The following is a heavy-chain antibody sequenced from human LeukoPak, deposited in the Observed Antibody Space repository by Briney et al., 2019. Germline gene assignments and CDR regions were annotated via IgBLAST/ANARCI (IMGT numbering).Heavy chain of an antibody. V-gene: IGHV3-21*01. CDR2: ISSSSSYI. Sequence: GGSLRLSCAASGFTFSNFAMTWVRQAPGKGLEWVSSISSSSSYIYYADSVKGRFTISRDNAKNSLYLQMNSLRAEDTAVYYCARDSGSGRPYYFDSWGQGTLVTVSS. D-gene: IGHD3-10*01. CDR1: GFTFSNFA. J-gene: IGHJ4*02. CDR3: ARDSGSGRPYYFDS.